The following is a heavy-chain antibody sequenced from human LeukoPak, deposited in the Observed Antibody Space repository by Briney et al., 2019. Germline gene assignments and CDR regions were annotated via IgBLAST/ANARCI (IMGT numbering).Heavy chain of an antibody. CDR2: MNPSSGNT. CDR1: GYTFTSYD. J-gene: IGHJ4*02. CDR3: ATHTYYYSSGSFAY. D-gene: IGHD3-10*01. V-gene: IGHV1-8*01. Sequence: GASVKVSCKASGYTFTSYDINWVRQATGQGPEWMGWMNPSSGNTGFAQRFQGRVTMTRDTSINTAYSELSSLTSEDTAVYYCATHTYYYSSGSFAYWGQGTLVTVSS.